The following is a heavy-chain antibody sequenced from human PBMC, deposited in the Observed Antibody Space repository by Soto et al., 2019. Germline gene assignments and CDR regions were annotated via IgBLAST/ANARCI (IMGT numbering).Heavy chain of an antibody. CDR1: GFSLSTSGAA. CDR2: IYWDGDK. Sequence: QINLIESGPTLVKPTQTLTLTCTFSGFSLSTSGAAVGWVRQPPGRPLAGLALIYWDGDKRYNASLGNRLTITKDTSMNQVVLTLTDVDPADTSTYYCAHRATMTIFELIIDNGIWFDPWGQGTRVIVSS. CDR3: AHRATMTIFELIIDNGIWFDP. J-gene: IGHJ5*02. V-gene: IGHV2-5*02. D-gene: IGHD3-3*01.